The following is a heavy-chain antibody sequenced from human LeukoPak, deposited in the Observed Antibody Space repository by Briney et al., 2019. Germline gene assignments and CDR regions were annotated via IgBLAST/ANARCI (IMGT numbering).Heavy chain of an antibody. CDR3: ARVAVESGNVFDY. V-gene: IGHV1-18*01. D-gene: IGHD1-26*01. Sequence: ASVTVSFTASGYTFTIYGISWVRQAPGQGPEWMGWISAYNGNTNYAQKLQGRVTMTTDTSTSTAYMELRSLRSDDTAVYYCARVAVESGNVFDYWGQGTLVTVSP. CDR2: ISAYNGNT. CDR1: GYTFTIYG. J-gene: IGHJ4*02.